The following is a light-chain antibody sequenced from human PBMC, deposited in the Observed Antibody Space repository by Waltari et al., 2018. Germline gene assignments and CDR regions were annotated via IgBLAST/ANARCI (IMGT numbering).Light chain of an antibody. CDR2: AEA. CDR1: QVIRSF. J-gene: IGKJ5*01. CDR3: QQLNSYPIT. Sequence: TCRASQVIRSFLAWYQQRPGKAPKVLIYAEATLQSGVPSRFSGSVSGTDFTLTISSLQPEDFATYYCQQLNSYPITFGQGTRLEIK. V-gene: IGKV1-9*01.